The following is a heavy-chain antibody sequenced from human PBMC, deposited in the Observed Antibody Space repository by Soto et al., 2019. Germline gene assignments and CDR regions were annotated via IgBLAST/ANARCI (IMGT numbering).Heavy chain of an antibody. J-gene: IGHJ4*02. CDR1: GFAFSSYW. Sequence: EVQLVESGGGLVQPGGSLRLSCAASGFAFSSYWMTWVRQASGKGLERVANIKQDGSEKYYVDSVKGRFTISRDNAKNSRFLQMNSLRAEDTAVYYCATHPYSSGWYCWGQGTLVTVSS. CDR3: ATHPYSSGWYC. V-gene: IGHV3-7*02. CDR2: IKQDGSEK. D-gene: IGHD6-13*01.